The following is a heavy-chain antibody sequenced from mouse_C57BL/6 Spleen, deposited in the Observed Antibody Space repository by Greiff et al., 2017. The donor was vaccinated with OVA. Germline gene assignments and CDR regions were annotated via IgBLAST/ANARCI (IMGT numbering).Heavy chain of an antibody. CDR2: IYPGDGDT. V-gene: IGHV1-82*01. D-gene: IGHD1-1*01. CDR1: GYAFSSSW. Sequence: QVQLQQSGPELVKPGASVKISCKASGYAFSSSWMNWVKQRPGKGLEWIGRIYPGDGDTNYNGKFKGKATLTADKSSSTAYMQLSSLTSEDSAVYFCARDTTVVGHYCDYWGQGTTLTVSS. CDR3: ARDTTVVGHYCDY. J-gene: IGHJ2*01.